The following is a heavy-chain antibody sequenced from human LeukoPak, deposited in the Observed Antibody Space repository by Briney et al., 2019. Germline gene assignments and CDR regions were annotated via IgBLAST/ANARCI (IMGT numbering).Heavy chain of an antibody. CDR1: GGSFSGYY. J-gene: IGHJ4*02. D-gene: IGHD6-13*01. Sequence: SETLSLTCAVYGGSFSGYYWSWIRQPPGKGLEWIGEINHSGSTNYNPSLKSRVTISVDTSKNQFSLKLSFVTAADTAVYYCARVGGIVAAGLFDYWGQGTLVTVSS. CDR3: ARVGGIVAAGLFDY. CDR2: INHSGST. V-gene: IGHV4-34*01.